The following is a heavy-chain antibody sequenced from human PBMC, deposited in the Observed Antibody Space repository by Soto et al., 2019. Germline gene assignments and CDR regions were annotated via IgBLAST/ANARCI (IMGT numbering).Heavy chain of an antibody. D-gene: IGHD6-6*01. J-gene: IGHJ1*01. CDR1: GFTFSSYG. V-gene: IGHV3-30*18. CDR3: AKGQPSAEYFQH. CDR2: ISYDGSNK. Sequence: GESLKISCAASGFTFSSYGMHWVRQAPGKGLEWVAVISYDGSNKYYADSVKGRFTISRDNSKNTLYLQMNSLRAEDTAVYYCAKGQPSAEYFQHWGQGTLVTVS.